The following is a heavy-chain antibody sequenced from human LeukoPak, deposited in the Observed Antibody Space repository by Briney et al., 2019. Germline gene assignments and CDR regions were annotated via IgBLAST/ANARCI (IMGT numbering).Heavy chain of an antibody. CDR1: GYTFTSYG. D-gene: IGHD3-10*01. CDR2: ISAYNGNT. CDR3: ARDRRVITMVQGAPWFDP. V-gene: IGHV1-18*01. J-gene: IGHJ5*02. Sequence: ASVKVPCKASGYTFTSYGISWVRQAPGQGLEWMGWISAYNGNTNYAQKLQGRVTMTTDTSTSTAYMELRSLRSDDTAVYYCARDRRVITMVQGAPWFDPWGQGTLVTVSS.